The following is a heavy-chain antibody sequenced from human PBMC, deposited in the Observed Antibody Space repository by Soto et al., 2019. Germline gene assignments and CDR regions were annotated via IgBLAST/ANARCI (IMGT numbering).Heavy chain of an antibody. CDR3: AKCAWTNSYFDF. CDR1: GGSMSSGSAY. D-gene: IGHD2-8*01. Sequence: QLQLHESGPGLVKPSETLSLTCTVSGGSMSSGSAYWGWIRQPPGMGREWIGSIEYGGNTYYNPSLQSRVTISVDTSKNQSALKLSSVTAADTAVYYCAKCAWTNSYFDFWVRGSLVIVSS. CDR2: IEYGGNT. V-gene: IGHV4-39*01. J-gene: IGHJ2*01.